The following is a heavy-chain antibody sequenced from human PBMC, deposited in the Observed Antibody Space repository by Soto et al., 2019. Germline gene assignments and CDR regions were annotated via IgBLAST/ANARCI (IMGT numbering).Heavy chain of an antibody. V-gene: IGHV3-23*01. J-gene: IGHJ6*02. CDR2: ISGSGSST. CDR3: AKVHCSGGSCYEYYYYGMDV. CDR1: GFTFSSYA. D-gene: IGHD2-15*01. Sequence: GGSLRLSCAASGFTFSSYAMSWVRQAPGKGLEWVSAISGSGSSTYYADSVKGRFTISRDNSKNTLYLQMNSLRAEDTAVYYCAKVHCSGGSCYEYYYYGMDVWGQGTTVTVSS.